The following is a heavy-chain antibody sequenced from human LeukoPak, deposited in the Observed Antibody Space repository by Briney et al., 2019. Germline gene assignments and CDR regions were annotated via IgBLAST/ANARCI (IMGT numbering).Heavy chain of an antibody. CDR1: GYTFTGYY. D-gene: IGHD3-9*01. Sequence: ASVKVSCKASGYTFTGYYVHWVRHAPGQGLEWMGWINPNSGDTNFAQKFQGRVSMTRDTSISTAYMELSSLRSDDTAVYYCARGDNYDILTGYQTPSHLSDYWGQGTLVTVSS. CDR2: INPNSGDT. J-gene: IGHJ4*02. V-gene: IGHV1-2*02. CDR3: ARGDNYDILTGYQTPSHLSDY.